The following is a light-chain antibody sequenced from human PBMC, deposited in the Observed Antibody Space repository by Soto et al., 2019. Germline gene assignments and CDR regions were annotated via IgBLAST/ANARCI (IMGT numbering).Light chain of an antibody. J-gene: IGKJ1*01. Sequence: DIKMSKSPSRVSGSVLGGVTITYRDSQNISSWLAWYQQKPGKAPKLLIYKASTLKSGVPSRFSGSGSGTEFNLALRTLHPDDSAPHYCQHPNSYSEAFAEGTKVDIK. CDR1: QNISSW. CDR2: KAS. V-gene: IGKV1-5*03. CDR3: QHPNSYSEA.